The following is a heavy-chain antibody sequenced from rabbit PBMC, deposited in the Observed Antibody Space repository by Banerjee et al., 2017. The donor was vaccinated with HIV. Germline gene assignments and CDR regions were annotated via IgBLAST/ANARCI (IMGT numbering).Heavy chain of an antibody. Sequence: QEQLEESGGDLVKPEGSLTLTCTASAFSFSSSYWICWVRQAPGKGLEWIACIYAGSGGGTYYASWAKGRFTISKTSSTTVTLQMTSLTAADTATYFCARNGGVLDYKLWGQGTLVTVS. CDR1: AFSFSSSYW. J-gene: IGHJ3*01. D-gene: IGHD1-1*01. V-gene: IGHV1S45*01. CDR3: ARNGGVLDYKL. CDR2: IYAGSGGGT.